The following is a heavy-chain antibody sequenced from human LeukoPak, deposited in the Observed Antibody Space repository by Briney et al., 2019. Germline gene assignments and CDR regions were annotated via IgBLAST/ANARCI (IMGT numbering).Heavy chain of an antibody. V-gene: IGHV4-34*01. CDR1: GGSFSGYY. CDR3: ARLIRQLVPYYYYYMDV. J-gene: IGHJ6*03. Sequence: PSETLSLTCAVYGGSFSGYYWSWIRQPPGKGLEWIGEINHSGSTNYNPSLKSRVTISVDTSKSQFSLKLSSVTAADTAVYYCARLIRQLVPYYYYYMDVWGKGTTVTVSS. CDR2: INHSGST. D-gene: IGHD6-6*01.